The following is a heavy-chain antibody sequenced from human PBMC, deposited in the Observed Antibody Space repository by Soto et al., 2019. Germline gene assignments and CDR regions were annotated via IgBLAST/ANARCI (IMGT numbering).Heavy chain of an antibody. CDR2: ISWNSGSI. J-gene: IGHJ3*02. Sequence: EVQLVESGGGLVQPGRSLRLSCAASGFTFDDYAMHWVRQAPGKGLEWVSGISWNSGSIGYADSVKGRFTISRDNAKNSLYLQMNSLRAEDTALYYCAKGGIAVAGDAFDIWGQGTMVTVSS. D-gene: IGHD6-19*01. V-gene: IGHV3-9*01. CDR1: GFTFDDYA. CDR3: AKGGIAVAGDAFDI.